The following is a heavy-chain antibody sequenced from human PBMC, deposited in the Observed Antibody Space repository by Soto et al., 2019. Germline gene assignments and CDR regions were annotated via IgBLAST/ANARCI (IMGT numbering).Heavy chain of an antibody. CDR2: IYPGDSDT. CDR3: TRFFLSGGMDV. J-gene: IGHJ6*02. V-gene: IGHV5-51*01. CDR1: GYSFTSYW. Sequence: GESLKISCKASGYSFTSYWIAWVRQTPGKGLEWMGIIYPGDSDTRYSPSFQGHVTITVDKSTSTAYLQWSSLEASDSAIYYCTRFFLSGGMDVWGQGTTVTVSS.